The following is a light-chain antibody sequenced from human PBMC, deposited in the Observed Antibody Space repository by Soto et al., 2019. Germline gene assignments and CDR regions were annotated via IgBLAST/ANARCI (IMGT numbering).Light chain of an antibody. V-gene: IGKV3-20*01. CDR2: GAS. J-gene: IGKJ5*01. Sequence: EIVLTQSPGTLSLSPGERATLSCRASQSVSSSYLAWYQQKPGQAPRLLIYGASSRATGIPDRFSGSGSGTDFTLTISRPEPEDFAVYYCQQYGSSPPITFGQGTRLLIK. CDR3: QQYGSSPPIT. CDR1: QSVSSSY.